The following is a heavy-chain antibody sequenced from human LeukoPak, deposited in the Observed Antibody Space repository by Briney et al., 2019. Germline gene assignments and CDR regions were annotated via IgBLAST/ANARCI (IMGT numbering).Heavy chain of an antibody. CDR2: IYYSGST. D-gene: IGHD4-11*01. V-gene: IGHV4-39*07. Sequence: SETLSLTCTVSGGSISSSSYYWGWIRQPPGKGLEWIGSIYYSGSTYYNPSLKSRVTISVDTSKNQFSLKLSSVTAADTAVYYCARETRTRALDIWGQGTMVTVSS. CDR3: ARETRTRALDI. J-gene: IGHJ3*02. CDR1: GGSISSSSYY.